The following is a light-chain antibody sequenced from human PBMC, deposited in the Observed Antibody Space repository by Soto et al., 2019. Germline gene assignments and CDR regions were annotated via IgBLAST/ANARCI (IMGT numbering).Light chain of an antibody. CDR2: GAS. CDR3: QQYGSSPQS. J-gene: IGKJ2*01. Sequence: EMVLTQSPGTLYLSPGERATLSCRTSQSVSSSYLAWYQQKPGQATRLLIYGASSSPTGIPYRLSDSLYGIEITLTIRRLETEDFALYSCQQYGSSPQSFDRSIKLEIK. V-gene: IGKV3-20*01. CDR1: QSVSSSY.